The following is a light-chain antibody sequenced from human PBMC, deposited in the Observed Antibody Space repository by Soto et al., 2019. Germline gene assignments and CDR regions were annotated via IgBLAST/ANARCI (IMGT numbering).Light chain of an antibody. CDR2: STN. V-gene: IGLV8-61*01. CDR1: SGSVSNSYY. Sequence: QAVVTQEPSFSVSPGGTVTLTCGLHSGSVSNSYYPNWCQQTPGQAPRTLIYSTNILSSGVPDRFSGSILGNKAALTIAGAQADDESTYYCVLYLGGGIWVFGGGTELTVL. J-gene: IGLJ3*02. CDR3: VLYLGGGIWV.